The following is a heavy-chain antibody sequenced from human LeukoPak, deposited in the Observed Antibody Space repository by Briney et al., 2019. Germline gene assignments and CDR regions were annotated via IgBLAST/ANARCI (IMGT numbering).Heavy chain of an antibody. CDR1: GGSISSGSYY. V-gene: IGHV4-61*02. CDR3: ARGASITIFGVAGGGDYFDY. J-gene: IGHJ4*02. CDR2: IYTSGST. D-gene: IGHD3-3*01. Sequence: PSETLSLTCTVSGGSISSGSYYWSWIRQPAGEGLEWIGRIYTSGSTNYNPSLKSRVTISVDTSKNQFSLKLSSVTAADTAVYYCARGASITIFGVAGGGDYFDYWGQGTLVTVSS.